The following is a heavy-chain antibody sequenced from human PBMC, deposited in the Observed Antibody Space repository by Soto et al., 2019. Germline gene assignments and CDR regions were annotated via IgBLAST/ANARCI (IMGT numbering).Heavy chain of an antibody. D-gene: IGHD3-22*01. Sequence: GGSLRLSCAASGFTFSSYGMHWVRQAPGKGLEWVAVISYDGSNKYYADSVKGRFTISRDNSKNTLYLQMNSLRAEDTAVYYCAKVHYYDSSGYPRWGYYYYGMDVWGQGTTVTVSS. J-gene: IGHJ6*02. CDR1: GFTFSSYG. CDR2: ISYDGSNK. CDR3: AKVHYYDSSGYPRWGYYYYGMDV. V-gene: IGHV3-30*18.